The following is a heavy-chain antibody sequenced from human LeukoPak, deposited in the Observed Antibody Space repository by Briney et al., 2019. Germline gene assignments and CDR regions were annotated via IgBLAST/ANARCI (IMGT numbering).Heavy chain of an antibody. Sequence: ASVKVSCKASGYTFTSYGISWVRQAPGQGLEWVGWISAYNGNTNYAQKLQGRVTITADESTSTAYMELSSLRSDDTAVYYCARRLAVAGRFYYYYYMDVWGKGTTVTVSS. V-gene: IGHV1-18*01. CDR3: ARRLAVAGRFYYYYYMDV. J-gene: IGHJ6*03. D-gene: IGHD6-19*01. CDR2: ISAYNGNT. CDR1: GYTFTSYG.